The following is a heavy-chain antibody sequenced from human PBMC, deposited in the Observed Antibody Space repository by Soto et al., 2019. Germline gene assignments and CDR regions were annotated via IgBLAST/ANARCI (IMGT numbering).Heavy chain of an antibody. V-gene: IGHV5-51*01. CDR2: IYPGDSDT. CDR3: ARDSKRGYSGYDKLDY. D-gene: IGHD5-12*01. Sequence: PGESLKISCKGSGYSFTSYWIGWVRQMPGKGLEWMGIIYPGDSDTRYSPSFQGQVTISADKSISTAYLQWSSLRASDTAMYYCARDSKRGYSGYDKLDYWGQGTLVTVSS. CDR1: GYSFTSYW. J-gene: IGHJ4*02.